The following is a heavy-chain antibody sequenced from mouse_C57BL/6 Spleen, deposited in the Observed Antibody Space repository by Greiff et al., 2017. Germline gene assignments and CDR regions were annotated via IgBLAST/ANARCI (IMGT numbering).Heavy chain of an antibody. V-gene: IGHV1-82*01. D-gene: IGHD2-5*01. CDR2: IYPGDGDT. J-gene: IGHJ1*03. CDR1: GYAFSSSW. CDR3: IYSNYVDWYFDV. Sequence: VQLQQSGPELVKPGASVKISCKASGYAFSSSWMNWVKQRPGKGLEWIGRIYPGDGDTNYNGNFKGKATLTADKSSSTAYMQLSSLTSEDSAVYFCIYSNYVDWYFDVGGTGTTVTVSS.